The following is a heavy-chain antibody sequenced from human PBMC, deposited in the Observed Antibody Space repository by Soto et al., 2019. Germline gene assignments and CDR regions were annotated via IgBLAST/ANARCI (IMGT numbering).Heavy chain of an antibody. D-gene: IGHD4-17*01. V-gene: IGHV4-59*08. Sequence: QVQLQESGPGLVKPSETLSLTCTVSGGSISSYYWSWIRQPPGKGLEWIGYIYYSGSTNYNPSLKSRVTISVDTTKTQFPLKLSPGTAADTAVYYCASRYGRYFDYWGQGTLVTVSS. CDR3: ASRYGRYFDY. J-gene: IGHJ4*02. CDR2: IYYSGST. CDR1: GGSISSYY.